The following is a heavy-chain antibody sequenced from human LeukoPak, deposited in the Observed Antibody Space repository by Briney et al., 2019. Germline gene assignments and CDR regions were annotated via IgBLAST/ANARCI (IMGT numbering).Heavy chain of an antibody. CDR3: AKLPNLYYHFSPYYFDY. D-gene: IGHD3-3*01. V-gene: IGHV3-23*01. CDR2: IGGSGGST. CDR1: GFTFSSYA. Sequence: PGASLRLSCAASGFTFSSYAMSWVRQAPGKGLEWVSAIGGSGGSTYYADSVKGRFTISRDNSKNTLYLQMNSLRGEDTAVYYCAKLPNLYYHFSPYYFDYWGQGTLVAVSS. J-gene: IGHJ4*02.